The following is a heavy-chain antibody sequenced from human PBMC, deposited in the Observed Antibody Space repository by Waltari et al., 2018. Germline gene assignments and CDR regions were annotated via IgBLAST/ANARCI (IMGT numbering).Heavy chain of an antibody. CDR1: GFSFSSYW. CDR2: IKQDGSDK. V-gene: IGHV3-7*02. Sequence: EVQLVESGGGLVHPGGSLRLSCAASGFSFSSYWMSWVRQAPGKGLEWVASIKQDGSDKHYMDSVRGRFTISSDNAKKSLYLEMNRLIDDDTAVYYCASVRSGWDFWGQGTLVTVSS. D-gene: IGHD6-19*01. CDR3: ASVRSGWDF. J-gene: IGHJ4*02.